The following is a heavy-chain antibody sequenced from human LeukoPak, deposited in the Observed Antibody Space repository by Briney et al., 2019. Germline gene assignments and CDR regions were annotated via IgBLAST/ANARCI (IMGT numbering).Heavy chain of an antibody. V-gene: IGHV3-48*03. Sequence: GGSLRLSCAASGFTFSSNEMNWVRQAPGKGLEWVSYISSSGSTIYYADSVKGRFTISRDNAKNSLYLQMNSLRAEDTAVYYCARGVYYYDSSGYFNWFDPWDQGTLVTVSS. J-gene: IGHJ5*02. CDR2: ISSSGSTI. CDR1: GFTFSSNE. CDR3: ARGVYYYDSSGYFNWFDP. D-gene: IGHD3-22*01.